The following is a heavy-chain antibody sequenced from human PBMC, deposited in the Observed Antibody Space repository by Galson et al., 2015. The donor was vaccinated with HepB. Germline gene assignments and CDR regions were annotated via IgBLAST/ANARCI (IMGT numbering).Heavy chain of an antibody. CDR1: GFTFSSYS. CDR2: ISSSSSYI. Sequence: SLRLSCAASGFTFSSYSMNWVRQAPGKGLEWVSSISSSSSYIYYADSVKGRFTISRDNAKNSLYLQMNSLRAEDTAVYYCARDFVPYSEGFFDYWGQGTLVTVSS. D-gene: IGHD6-6*01. CDR3: ARDFVPYSEGFFDY. J-gene: IGHJ4*02. V-gene: IGHV3-21*01.